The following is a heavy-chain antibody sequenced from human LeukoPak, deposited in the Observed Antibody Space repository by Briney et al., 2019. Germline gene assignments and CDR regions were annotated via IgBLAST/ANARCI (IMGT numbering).Heavy chain of an antibody. Sequence: GGSLRLSCAASGFTVSSNYMSWVRQAPGKGLEWVSVIYSGGSTYYADSVEGRFTISRDNSKNTLYLQMDRLRAEDTAMYYCVRDLYSDSSGWYWSWGQGTLVTVSS. CDR1: GFTVSSNY. J-gene: IGHJ5*02. CDR3: VRDLYSDSSGWYWS. V-gene: IGHV3-53*01. CDR2: IYSGGST. D-gene: IGHD6-19*01.